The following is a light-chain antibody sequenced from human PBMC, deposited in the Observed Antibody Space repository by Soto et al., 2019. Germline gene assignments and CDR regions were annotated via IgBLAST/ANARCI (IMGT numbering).Light chain of an antibody. Sequence: QSALTQPASVSGSPGQSITISCTGTSSDVGGYNYVSWYPQHPGKAPKLMIYDVSNRPSGVSNRFSGSKSGNTASLTISGLQAEDEADYYCSSYTSGSTLYVFGTGTKVTVL. J-gene: IGLJ1*01. CDR3: SSYTSGSTLYV. CDR1: SSDVGGYNY. CDR2: DVS. V-gene: IGLV2-14*01.